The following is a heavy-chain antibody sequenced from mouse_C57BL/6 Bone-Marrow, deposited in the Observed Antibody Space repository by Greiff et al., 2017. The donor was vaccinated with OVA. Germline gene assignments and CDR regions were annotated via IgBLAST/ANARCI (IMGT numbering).Heavy chain of an antibody. CDR1: GYTFTSYW. CDR2: IDPSDSYT. V-gene: IGHV1-50*01. CDR3: ARSNLLLLGY. D-gene: IGHD1-1*01. J-gene: IGHJ2*01. Sequence: QVQLQQPGAELVKPGASVKLSCKASGYTFTSYWMQWVKQRPGQGLEWIGEIDPSDSYTNYNQKFKGRATLTVDTSSSTAYMQLSSLTSEDSAVYYCARSNLLLLGYWGQGTTLTVSS.